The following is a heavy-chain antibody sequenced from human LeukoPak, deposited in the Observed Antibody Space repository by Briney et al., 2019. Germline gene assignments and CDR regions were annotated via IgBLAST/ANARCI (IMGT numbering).Heavy chain of an antibody. V-gene: IGHV3-23*01. Sequence: GGSLRLSCAVSGFTLSNYGMSWVRQAPGKGLEWVAGISGSGGGTNYAHSVKGRFTISRDNPKNTLYLQMNSLRAEDTAVYFCAKRGVVIRVILVGFHKEAYYFDSWGQGALVTVSS. J-gene: IGHJ4*02. CDR1: GFTLSNYG. D-gene: IGHD3-22*01. CDR2: ISGSGGGT. CDR3: AKRGVVIRVILVGFHKEAYYFDS.